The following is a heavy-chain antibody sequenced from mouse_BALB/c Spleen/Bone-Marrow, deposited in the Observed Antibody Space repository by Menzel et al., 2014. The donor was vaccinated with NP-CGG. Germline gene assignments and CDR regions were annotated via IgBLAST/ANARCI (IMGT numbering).Heavy chain of an antibody. CDR1: GYTFTSYW. D-gene: IGHD4-1*01. Sequence: VQLQESGAELAKPGASVKMSCKASGYTFTSYWMHWVKQRPGQGLEWTGYINPSTGYTEYNQKFKDKATLTADKSSSTAYMQLSSLTSEDSAVYYCARSAPWDGFAYWGQGTLVTVSA. J-gene: IGHJ3*01. CDR2: INPSTGYT. V-gene: IGHV1-7*01. CDR3: ARSAPWDGFAY.